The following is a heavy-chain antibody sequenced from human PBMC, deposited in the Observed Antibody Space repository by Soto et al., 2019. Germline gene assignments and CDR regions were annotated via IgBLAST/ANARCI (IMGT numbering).Heavy chain of an antibody. J-gene: IGHJ4*02. CDR1: GFTFSSYG. V-gene: IGHV3-30*18. CDR3: ANDLAGLTAMVFDY. D-gene: IGHD5-18*01. Sequence: QVQLVESGGGVVQPGRSLRLSCAASGFTFSSYGMHWVRQAPGTGLEWVAVISYDGSNKYYADSVKGRFTISRDNSKNTLYLQMNSLRAEDTAVYYCANDLAGLTAMVFDYWGQGTLVTVSS. CDR2: ISYDGSNK.